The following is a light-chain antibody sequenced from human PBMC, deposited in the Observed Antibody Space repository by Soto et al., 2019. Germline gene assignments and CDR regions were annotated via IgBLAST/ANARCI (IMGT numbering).Light chain of an antibody. CDR2: LNSDGSH. CDR3: QIWGTGIRV. V-gene: IGLV4-69*01. J-gene: IGLJ2*01. CDR1: SGHSSHA. Sequence: QSVLTQSPSASASLGASVKLTCTLSSGHSSHAIAWHQQQPEKGPRYLMKLNSDGSHSKGDGIPDRFSGSSSGAERYLTISGLQSEDEADYYCQIWGTGIRVFGGGTKLTVL.